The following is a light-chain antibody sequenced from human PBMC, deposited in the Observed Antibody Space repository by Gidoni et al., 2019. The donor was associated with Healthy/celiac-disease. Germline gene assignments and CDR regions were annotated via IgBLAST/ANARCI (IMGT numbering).Light chain of an antibody. Sequence: SSELTQDPAVSVALGQTVRITCQGDSLRGYYASWYQQKPGQAPVLVISGKNNRPSGIPDRFSGSSSGNTASLTITGAQAEDEADYYCNSRDSSGNHVVFGGGTKLTVL. CDR3: NSRDSSGNHVV. J-gene: IGLJ2*01. CDR1: SLRGYY. CDR2: GKN. V-gene: IGLV3-19*01.